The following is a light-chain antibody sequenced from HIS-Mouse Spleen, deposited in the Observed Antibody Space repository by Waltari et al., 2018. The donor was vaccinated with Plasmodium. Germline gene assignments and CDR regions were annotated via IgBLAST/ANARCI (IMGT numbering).Light chain of an antibody. CDR1: NLGYKY. CDR3: QAWDSSTVV. CDR2: QDS. J-gene: IGLJ2*01. V-gene: IGLV3-1*01. Sequence: SYELTQPPSVSVSPGPTASIPCPGTNLGYKYACWYKQKPGQSPVLVIYQDSKRPSGIPERFSGSNSGNTATLTISGTQAMDEADYYCQAWDSSTVVFGGGTKLTVL.